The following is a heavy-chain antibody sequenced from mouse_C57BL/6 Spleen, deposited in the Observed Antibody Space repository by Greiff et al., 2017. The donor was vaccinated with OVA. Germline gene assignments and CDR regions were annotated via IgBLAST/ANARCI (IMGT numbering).Heavy chain of an antibody. CDR2: IDPETGGT. D-gene: IGHD4-1*01. Sequence: VQLQQSGAELVRPGASVTLSCKASGYTFTDYEMHWVKQTPVHGLEWIGAIDPETGGTAYNQKFKGTAILTADKSSSTAYMELRSLTSEDSAVYYCTRGKNWDFAYWGQGTLVTVSA. CDR1: GYTFTDYE. J-gene: IGHJ3*01. CDR3: TRGKNWDFAY. V-gene: IGHV1-15*01.